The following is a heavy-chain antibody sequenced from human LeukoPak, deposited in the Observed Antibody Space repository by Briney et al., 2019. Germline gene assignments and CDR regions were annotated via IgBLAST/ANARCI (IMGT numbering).Heavy chain of an antibody. CDR3: ARDPIEPPTYSSSWYYYYGMGV. Sequence: SVKVSCKASGGTFSSYAISWVRQAPGQGLEWMGGIIPIFGTANYAQKFQGRVTITADESTSTAYMELSSLRSEDTAVYYCARDPIEPPTYSSSWYYYYGMGVWGQGTTVTVSS. D-gene: IGHD6-13*01. J-gene: IGHJ6*02. V-gene: IGHV1-69*13. CDR2: IIPIFGTA. CDR1: GGTFSSYA.